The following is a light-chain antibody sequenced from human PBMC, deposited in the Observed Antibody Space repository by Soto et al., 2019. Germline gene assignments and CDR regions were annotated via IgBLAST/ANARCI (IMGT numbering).Light chain of an antibody. J-gene: IGKJ1*01. Sequence: DIQMTQSPSTLSASVGERVTLTCRASQSISSLLAWYQQKPGKAPKLLIYDASSLDSGLPSRFSGSGSGTVFTLTISILQADDFATYYCQHNNSYAWTFGQGTKVEIK. CDR3: QHNNSYAWT. CDR1: QSISSL. CDR2: DAS. V-gene: IGKV1-5*01.